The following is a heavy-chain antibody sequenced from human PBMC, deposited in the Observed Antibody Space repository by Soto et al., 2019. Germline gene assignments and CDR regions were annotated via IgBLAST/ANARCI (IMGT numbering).Heavy chain of an antibody. Sequence: QVQLQESGPGLVKPSETLSLTCTVSGGSISSGDYYWCWIRQPPGKGLEWIGYIYYRGSTYYNPSLKSRVTIPVDTSKNQFSLKLSSVTAADTAVYYCARGITMVRGAGDLSNWFDPWGQGTLVTVSS. CDR1: GGSISSGDYY. D-gene: IGHD3-10*01. CDR3: ARGITMVRGAGDLSNWFDP. J-gene: IGHJ5*02. V-gene: IGHV4-30-4*01. CDR2: IYYRGST.